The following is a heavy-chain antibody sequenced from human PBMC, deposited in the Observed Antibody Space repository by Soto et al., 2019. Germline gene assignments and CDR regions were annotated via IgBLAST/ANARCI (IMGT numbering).Heavy chain of an antibody. Sequence: GGSLRLSCAASGFTLSTYDMHWVRQVTGKGLEWVSGIGIAGDTYYPGSVKGRFTVSREKAKNSLNLQMNSLRAEDTAVYYCTRGYCSGNNCPRPNKWFDSWGQGTLVTVSS. V-gene: IGHV3-13*01. CDR2: IGIAGDT. J-gene: IGHJ5*01. CDR3: TRGYCSGNNCPRPNKWFDS. CDR1: GFTLSTYD. D-gene: IGHD2-15*01.